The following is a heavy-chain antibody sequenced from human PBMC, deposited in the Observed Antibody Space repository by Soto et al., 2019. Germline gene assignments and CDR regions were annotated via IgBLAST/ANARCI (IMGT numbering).Heavy chain of an antibody. J-gene: IGHJ6*02. CDR3: ARSYGIDV. Sequence: PGGSLRLSCAASGLTLTNYAMNWVRQAPGRGLAWVSLISSNGGATYCADSVRGRFTISRDNSKNTVFLQMNSLRAEDTAVYFCARSYGIDVWGQGTTVTV. CDR2: ISSNGGAT. CDR1: GLTLTNYA. V-gene: IGHV3-23*01.